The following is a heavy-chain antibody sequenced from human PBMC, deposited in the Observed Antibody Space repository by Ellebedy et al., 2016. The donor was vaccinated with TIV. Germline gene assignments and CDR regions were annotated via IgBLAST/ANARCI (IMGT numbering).Heavy chain of an antibody. CDR2: ISQDGSSK. V-gene: IGHV3-30*09. Sequence: GGSLRLXCAASGFTFSSFAMHWVRQAPGKGLEWVATISQDGSSKFTGDSVKGRFAISRDNSKHTLYLQMNSLRPEDTAMYYCARDARDGPSYANWFDPWGQGTLVTVSS. J-gene: IGHJ5*02. CDR1: GFTFSSFA. D-gene: IGHD5-24*01. CDR3: ARDARDGPSYANWFDP.